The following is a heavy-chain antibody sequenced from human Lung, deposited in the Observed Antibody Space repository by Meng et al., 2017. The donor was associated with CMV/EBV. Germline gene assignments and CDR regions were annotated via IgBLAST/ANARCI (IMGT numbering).Heavy chain of an antibody. CDR2: ITTDSRYI. CDR3: ARHRYFFDT. J-gene: IGHJ4*02. CDR1: GFTFNSYS. V-gene: IGHV3-21*04. Sequence: SXKISCAASGFTFNSYSMNWVRQAPGKGLEWISSITTDSRYIYYAASVKGRFTISRDNTKDSLYLQMDGLGADDTGVYFCARHRYFFDTWGQGTPVTVSS. D-gene: IGHD3-9*01.